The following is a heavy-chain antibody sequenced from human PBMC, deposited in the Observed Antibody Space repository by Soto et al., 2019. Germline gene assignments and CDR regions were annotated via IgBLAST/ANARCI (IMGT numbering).Heavy chain of an antibody. D-gene: IGHD2-2*01. CDR3: ARGPSLPAAIYFYYMDL. CDR1: GFTLSSHS. V-gene: IGHV3-48*01. J-gene: IGHJ6*03. Sequence: EVQLVESGGGLVQPGGSLRLSCTASGFTLSSHSMNWVRQAPGKGLEWVSFIRNSSTTIYYADSVKGRFTISRDNAKNSLYLQMSSLRAEDTAVYYCARGPSLPAAIYFYYMDLWGEGTTVTVSS. CDR2: IRNSSTTI.